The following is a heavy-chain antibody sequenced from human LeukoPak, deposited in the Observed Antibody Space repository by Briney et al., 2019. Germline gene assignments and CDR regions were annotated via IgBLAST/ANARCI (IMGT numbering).Heavy chain of an antibody. Sequence: GGSLTPSSVASGFSFSSFQLNWVSQAPGKGLEWVSYISSSGSIMFYADSVKGRFTISRDNANNSLYLHMNSLRAEDTAVYYCARTPTYYDILTDLPYYFDYWGNRVLVTVSS. CDR3: ARTPTYYDILTDLPYYFDY. CDR1: GFSFSSFQ. CDR2: ISSSGSIM. J-gene: IGHJ4*03. D-gene: IGHD3-9*01. V-gene: IGHV3-48*03.